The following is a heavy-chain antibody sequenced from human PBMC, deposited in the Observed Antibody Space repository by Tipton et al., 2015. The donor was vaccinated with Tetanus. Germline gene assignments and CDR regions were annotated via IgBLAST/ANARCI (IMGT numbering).Heavy chain of an antibody. CDR2: VAYDGNNK. J-gene: IGHJ4*02. CDR3: ARDGFYYGSGSYYRAF. Sequence: SLRLSCAASGFTLRRYGMHWVRQAPGKGLEWVALVAYDGNNKYYADSVKGRFTISRDNSKDTLYLQMNSLRPEDTAVYYCARDGFYYGSGSYYRAFWGQGTLVTVSP. D-gene: IGHD3-10*01. V-gene: IGHV3-30*12. CDR1: GFTLRRYG.